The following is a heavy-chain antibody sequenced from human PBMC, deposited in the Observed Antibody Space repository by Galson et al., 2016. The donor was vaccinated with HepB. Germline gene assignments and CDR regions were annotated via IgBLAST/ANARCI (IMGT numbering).Heavy chain of an antibody. D-gene: IGHD1-26*01. V-gene: IGHV1-24*01. CDR1: GYTLTELS. CDR2: FDPEDVET. Sequence: SVKVSCKVSGYTLTELSMHWVRQAPGKGLEWMGGFDPEDVETIYAQKFQGRVTMTEDTSTDTAYMELSSLRSEDTAVYYCATHSGGTYYTYYGMDVWGQGTTVTGSS. CDR3: ATHSGGTYYTYYGMDV. J-gene: IGHJ6*02.